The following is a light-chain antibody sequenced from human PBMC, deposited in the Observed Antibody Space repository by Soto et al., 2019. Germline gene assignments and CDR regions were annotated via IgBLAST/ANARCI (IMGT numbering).Light chain of an antibody. CDR2: VAS. CDR3: QQYGSSRGT. J-gene: IGKJ1*01. V-gene: IGKV3-20*01. CDR1: QSVSSSH. Sequence: EIVLTQSPGTLPLPPGERATLSCRASQSVSSSHLAWYQQKPGQAPRLLIYVASSRATGIPDRFSGSGSGTDFTITISRQEREDLAADYCQQYGSSRGTFGQGAKVEIK.